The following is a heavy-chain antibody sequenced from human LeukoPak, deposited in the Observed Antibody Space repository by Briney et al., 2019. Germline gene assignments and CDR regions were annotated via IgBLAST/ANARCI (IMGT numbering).Heavy chain of an antibody. J-gene: IGHJ5*02. V-gene: IGHV3-11*05. Sequence: LSLTCTVSGGSISSYYWSWIRQAPGKGLEGVSYITSSGYYTNYGDSVKGRFTMSRDNAKKSLYLQMDSLRAEDTAVYYCARVSKAANPTSDSPWFDPWGQGTLVTVSS. CDR2: ITSSGYYT. CDR3: ARVSKAANPTSDSPWFDP. D-gene: IGHD2-15*01. CDR1: GGSISSYY.